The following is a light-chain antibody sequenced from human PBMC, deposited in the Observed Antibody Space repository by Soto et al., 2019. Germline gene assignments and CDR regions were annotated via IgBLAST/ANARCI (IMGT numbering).Light chain of an antibody. CDR2: DTS. CDR1: TGVVTIGHH. J-gene: IGLJ3*02. V-gene: IGLV7-46*01. CDR3: FLSYSDAVV. Sequence: QAVVTQDPSLTVSPGGTVTLTCGSITGVVTIGHHPHWFQQKPGQAPMTLIYDTSNTHSWTPARFSGSLLGGKAALTLSGAQLDDEAEYYCFLSYSDAVVFGGGTKVTVL.